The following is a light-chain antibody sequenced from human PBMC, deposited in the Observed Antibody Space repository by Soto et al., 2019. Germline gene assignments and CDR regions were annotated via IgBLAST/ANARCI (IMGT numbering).Light chain of an antibody. CDR1: SSNIGAGYD. V-gene: IGLV1-40*01. CDR2: GNS. J-gene: IGLJ1*01. CDR3: QSYDSSLSGRGV. Sequence: VLTQPPSVYGAPGQRVTISCTGSSSNIGAGYDVHWYQQLPGTAPKLLIYGNSNRPSGVPDRFSGSKSGTSASLAITGLQAEDEADYYCQSYDSSLSGRGVFGTGTKVTVL.